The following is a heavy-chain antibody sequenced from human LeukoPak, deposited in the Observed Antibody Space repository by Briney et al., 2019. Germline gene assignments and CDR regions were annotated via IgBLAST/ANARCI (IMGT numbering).Heavy chain of an antibody. CDR3: ARDSETYYYGSGSYYPDYFDY. CDR2: ISSSSSYI. V-gene: IGHV3-21*01. J-gene: IGHJ4*02. D-gene: IGHD3-10*01. Sequence: GGSLRLSCAASGFTFSSYSMNWVRQAPGKGLEWVSSISSSSSYIYYADSVKGRFTISRDNARNSLYLQMNSLRAGDTAVYYCARDSETYYYGSGSYYPDYFDYWGQGTLVTVSS. CDR1: GFTFSSYS.